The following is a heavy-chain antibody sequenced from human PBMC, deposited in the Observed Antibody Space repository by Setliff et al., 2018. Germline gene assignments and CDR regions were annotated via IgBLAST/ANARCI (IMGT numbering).Heavy chain of an antibody. D-gene: IGHD3-10*01. J-gene: IGHJ6*03. V-gene: IGHV3-15*01. CDR1: GFTFTNYA. CDR2: IKRKTDGETT. CDR3: MSTPSGTYSTYYYYYNMDV. Sequence: PGGSLRLSCTASGFTFTNYAMSWVRQAPGKGLEWVGQIKRKTDGETTDYAAPVKGRFIISRDDSKRTLYLQMNSLKNEDTALYYCMSTPSGTYSTYYYYYNMDVWGKGTQVTVSS.